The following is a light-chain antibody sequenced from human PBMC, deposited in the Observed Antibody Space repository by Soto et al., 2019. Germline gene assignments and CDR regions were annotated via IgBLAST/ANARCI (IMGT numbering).Light chain of an antibody. J-gene: IGLJ2*01. CDR3: SSYTRTNTVV. CDR1: SSDVGGYNY. CDR2: DVS. Sequence: QSVLTQTASVYGSPGQSIPISCTGTSSDVGGYNYVSWYQQHPGKAPKLMIYDVSSRPSGVSHRFSGSKSGDTASLTISGLHAEDEADYYCSSYTRTNTVVFGGGTKVTVL. V-gene: IGLV2-14*03.